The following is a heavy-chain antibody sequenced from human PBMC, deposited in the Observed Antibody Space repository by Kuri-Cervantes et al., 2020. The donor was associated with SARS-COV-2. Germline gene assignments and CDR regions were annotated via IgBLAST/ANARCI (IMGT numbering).Heavy chain of an antibody. CDR1: GGSISSGDYY. CDR3: ARTLDI. J-gene: IGHJ3*02. V-gene: IGHV4-39*07. CDR2: INHSGST. Sequence: ESLKISCTVSGGSISSGDYYWSWIRQPPGKGLEWIGEINHSGSTNYNPSLKSRVTISVNTSKNQFSLRLSSVTAADTAVYYCARTLDIWGQGTMVTVSS.